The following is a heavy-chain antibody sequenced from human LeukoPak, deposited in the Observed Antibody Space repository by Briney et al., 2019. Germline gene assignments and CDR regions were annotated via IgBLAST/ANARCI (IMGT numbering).Heavy chain of an antibody. D-gene: IGHD3-22*01. CDR2: ISRNSGRI. CDR1: GFTFDDYA. Sequence: GGSLRLSCAASGFTFDDYAMHWVRQAPGKGLEWVSGISRNSGRIDYADAVKGRFTISRDNATNSLYLQMNSLRAEDMALYYCAKDIGSSGYYNHFDYWGQGTLVTVSS. CDR3: AKDIGSSGYYNHFDY. V-gene: IGHV3-9*03. J-gene: IGHJ4*02.